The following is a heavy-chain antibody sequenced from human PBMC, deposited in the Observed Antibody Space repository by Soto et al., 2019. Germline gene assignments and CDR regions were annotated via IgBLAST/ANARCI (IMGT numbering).Heavy chain of an antibody. Sequence: QVQLVESGGGVVQPGRSLRLSCAASGFTFSSYGMHWVRQAPGKGLEWVAVISYDGSNKYYADSVKGRFTISRDNSKNTLYLQMNSLRAEDTAVYYCAKDVGAFDYYYYGMDVWGQGTTVTVSS. CDR3: AKDVGAFDYYYYGMDV. J-gene: IGHJ6*02. CDR1: GFTFSSYG. V-gene: IGHV3-30*18. CDR2: ISYDGSNK.